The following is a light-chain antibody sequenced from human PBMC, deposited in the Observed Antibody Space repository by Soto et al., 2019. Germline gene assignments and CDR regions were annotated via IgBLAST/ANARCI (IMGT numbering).Light chain of an antibody. J-gene: IGKJ1*01. Sequence: EIVMTQSPATLSVSPGEGATLSCRASQGIGDTLAWYQQKPGQTPRLLIYDTSSRATGIPDRFSGSGSQTDFTLTISRLEPEDFAVYYCQQYGTSPRTFGQGTKVDIK. V-gene: IGKV3-20*01. CDR1: QGIGDT. CDR2: DTS. CDR3: QQYGTSPRT.